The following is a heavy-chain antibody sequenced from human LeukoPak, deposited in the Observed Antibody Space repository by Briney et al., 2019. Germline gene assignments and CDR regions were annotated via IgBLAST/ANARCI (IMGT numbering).Heavy chain of an antibody. J-gene: IGHJ4*02. CDR1: GFTFSSYA. D-gene: IGHD6-13*01. V-gene: IGHV3-23*01. CDR2: ISVSGYST. Sequence: GGSLRLSCAASGFTFSSYAMSWVRQAPGKGLEWVSAISVSGYSTYYADSVKGRFIISRDNSKNTLYLQMNSLRAEDTAVYYCAKDQSSSLPKTYYFDYWGQGTLVTVSS. CDR3: AKDQSSSLPKTYYFDY.